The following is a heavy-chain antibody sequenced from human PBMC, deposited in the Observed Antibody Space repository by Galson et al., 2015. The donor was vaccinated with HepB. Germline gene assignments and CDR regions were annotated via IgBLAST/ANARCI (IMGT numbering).Heavy chain of an antibody. V-gene: IGHV7-4-1*02. CDR2: INTNTGNP. Sequence: SVKVSCKASGYTFTNFAMTWVRQAPGQGLEWMGWINTNTGNPTYAQGFTGRFVFSLDTSVSTAYLQIRALKSEDTAVYFCARIVWYSSTSWFAPWGQGTLVTVSS. D-gene: IGHD6-13*01. J-gene: IGHJ5*02. CDR1: GYTFTNFA. CDR3: ARIVWYSSTSWFAP.